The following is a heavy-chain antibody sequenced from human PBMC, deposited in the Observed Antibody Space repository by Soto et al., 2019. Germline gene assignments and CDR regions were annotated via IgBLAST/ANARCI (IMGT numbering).Heavy chain of an antibody. CDR1: GVSSSDHY. CDR2: INHSGST. Sequence: QVQLQQWGAGLLKPSETLSLTCAVYGVSSSDHYWSWSWILQPPGKALAWIGEINHSGSTNYNPSLKTRVTISVDTSKNQSSLKLSSVTAADTAVYYFARGTDAARGGTPSAVDDLGQGTLVTGS. V-gene: IGHV4-34*01. D-gene: IGHD6-6*01. J-gene: IGHJ4*02. CDR3: ARGTDAARGGTPSAVDD.